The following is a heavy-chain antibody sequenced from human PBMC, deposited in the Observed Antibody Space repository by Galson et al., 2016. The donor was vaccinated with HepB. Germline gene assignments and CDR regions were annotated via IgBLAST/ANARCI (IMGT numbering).Heavy chain of an antibody. V-gene: IGHV4-59*01. CDR1: GGSISSYS. CDR3: ARDRDSSSYYSLDY. CDR2: IYYSGST. J-gene: IGHJ4*02. D-gene: IGHD3-22*01. Sequence: SETLSLTCTVSGGSISSYSWSWIRQPPGQGLEWIGYIYYSGSTSYNPSFKSRVTISVDTSKNQFSLKLKSVTAADTAVYYCARDRDSSSYYSLDYWGQGTPVTVSS.